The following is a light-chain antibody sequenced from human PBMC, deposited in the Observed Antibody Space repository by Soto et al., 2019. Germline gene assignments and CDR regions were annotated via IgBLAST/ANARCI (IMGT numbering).Light chain of an antibody. V-gene: IGKV3-15*01. Sequence: ETVMTQSPATLSLSPGERASLSCRASQSVVIKLVWYQQKPGQAPRFLIYGASTRATGIPARFSGSGSGTEFTLTIDSLQSEDFAIYYCQQRSNWPLTFGPGTKVDIK. CDR1: QSVVIK. CDR2: GAS. J-gene: IGKJ3*01. CDR3: QQRSNWPLT.